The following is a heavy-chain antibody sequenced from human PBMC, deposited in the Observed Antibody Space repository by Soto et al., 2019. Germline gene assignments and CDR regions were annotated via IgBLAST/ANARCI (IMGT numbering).Heavy chain of an antibody. Sequence: PSETLSLTCSVSGGSVDRGDYYWTWIRQPRGKRLKWIAYVSSYRWSSYYNPSLKSWLTISLGTPMHQFSLKLTSVPAADTPVSYSARGYYESGGHCVGSRKFDYLDQGSLVAVSS. CDR2: VSSYRWSS. D-gene: IGHD3-22*01. J-gene: IGHJ4*02. CDR1: GGSVDRGDYY. V-gene: IGHV4-30-4*01. CDR3: ARGYYESGGHCVGSRKFDY.